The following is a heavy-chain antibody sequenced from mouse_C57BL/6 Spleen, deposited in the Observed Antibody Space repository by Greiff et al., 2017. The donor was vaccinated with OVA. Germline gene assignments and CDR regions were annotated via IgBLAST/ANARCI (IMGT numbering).Heavy chain of an antibody. CDR1: GFTFSSYA. CDR2: ISDGGSYT. CDR3: ARDGGNYGSSYAYFDY. V-gene: IGHV5-4*01. J-gene: IGHJ2*01. D-gene: IGHD1-1*01. Sequence: EVMLVESGGGLVKPGGSLKLSCAASGFTFSSYAMSWVRQTPEKRLEWVATISDGGSYTYYPDNVKGRFTISRDNAKNNLYLQMSHLKSEDTAMYYCARDGGNYGSSYAYFDYWGQGTTLTVSS.